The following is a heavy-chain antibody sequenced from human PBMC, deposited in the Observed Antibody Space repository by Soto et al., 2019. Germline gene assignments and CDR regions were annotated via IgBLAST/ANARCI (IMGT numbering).Heavy chain of an antibody. V-gene: IGHV3-7*01. Sequence: GGSLRLSCAASGFTFSSYWMSWVRQAPGKGLEWVANIKQDGSEKYYVDSVKGRFTISRDNAKNSLYLQMNSLRAEDTAVYYCAREFDSYWSGYYSGAPFDAFDIWGQGTMVTVSS. CDR1: GFTFSSYW. J-gene: IGHJ3*02. CDR3: AREFDSYWSGYYSGAPFDAFDI. CDR2: IKQDGSEK. D-gene: IGHD3-3*01.